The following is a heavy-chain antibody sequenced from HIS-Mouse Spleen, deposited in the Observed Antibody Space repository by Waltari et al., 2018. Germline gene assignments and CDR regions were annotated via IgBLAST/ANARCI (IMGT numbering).Heavy chain of an antibody. CDR2: IYHSGST. V-gene: IGHV4-38-2*02. CDR3: ARARVLLWFGESHDAFDI. CDR1: GYSISSGYY. Sequence: QVQLQESGPGLVKPSETLSLTCTVSGYSISSGYYWGWIRQPPGKGLEWIGSIYHSGSTYYNPALTRRVTRSVDTSKNQFSLKLSSVTAADTAVYYCARARVLLWFGESHDAFDIWGQGTMVTVSS. D-gene: IGHD3-10*01. J-gene: IGHJ3*02.